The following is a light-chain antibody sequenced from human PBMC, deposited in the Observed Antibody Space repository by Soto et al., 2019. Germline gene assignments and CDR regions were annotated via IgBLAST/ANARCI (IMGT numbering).Light chain of an antibody. Sequence: EVVLTQSPATLSVSPGDRATLSCRASQSVSRNLACYQQKPGQAPRLLIYGASTRATGVPARFSGSGSATEFTLSISSLQSEDVAVYYCQQYGDWPPESFGQGTKIEI. J-gene: IGKJ2*01. V-gene: IGKV3-15*01. CDR2: GAS. CDR3: QQYGDWPPES. CDR1: QSVSRN.